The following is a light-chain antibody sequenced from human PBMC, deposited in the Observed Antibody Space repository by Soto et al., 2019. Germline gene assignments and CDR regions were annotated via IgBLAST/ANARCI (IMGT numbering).Light chain of an antibody. CDR1: QGISNY. CDR2: AAS. CDR3: QKYNSAPWT. Sequence: DIQMTQSPPSLSASVGDRVTITCRASQGISNYLAWYQQIPGKVPNLLIYAASTLQSGVPSRFSGGGSGTDFTLTISSLQPEDVATYYCQKYNSAPWTFGQGTKVDIK. J-gene: IGKJ1*01. V-gene: IGKV1-27*01.